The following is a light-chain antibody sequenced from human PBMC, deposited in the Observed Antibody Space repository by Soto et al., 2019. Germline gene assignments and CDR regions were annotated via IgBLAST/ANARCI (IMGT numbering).Light chain of an antibody. V-gene: IGKV2D-30*01. CDR3: MQGTHWPYT. CDR1: QSLVYSDGNTY. CDR2: KVS. Sequence: DVVMTQSPLSLPVTLGQPASISCRSSQSLVYSDGNTYLSWFQQRPGQSPRRLIYKVSNCDSGVPDRFSGSGSGTDFTLKISRVEAEDVGVYYCMQGTHWPYTFGHGTKLESK. J-gene: IGKJ2*01.